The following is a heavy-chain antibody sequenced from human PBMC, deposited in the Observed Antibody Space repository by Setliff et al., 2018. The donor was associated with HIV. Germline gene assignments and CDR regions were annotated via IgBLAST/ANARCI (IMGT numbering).Heavy chain of an antibody. Sequence: ASETLSLTCTVSGGSISIISYYWGWIRQPPGKGLEYIGSIYYSGSTKYNPSLKSRVTISVDKSTNQVSLKLNSVTAADTAVYYCARAPGEAYNFWSDYKVAGAFDIWGQGTMVTVSS. CDR3: ARAPGEAYNFWSDYKVAGAFDI. CDR1: GGSISIISYY. V-gene: IGHV4-39*07. D-gene: IGHD3-3*01. J-gene: IGHJ3*02. CDR2: IYYSGST.